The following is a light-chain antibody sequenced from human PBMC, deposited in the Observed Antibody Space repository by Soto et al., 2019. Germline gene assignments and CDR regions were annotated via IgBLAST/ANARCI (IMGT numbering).Light chain of an antibody. J-gene: IGLJ2*01. CDR3: SSYTSSNTLV. V-gene: IGLV2-14*01. CDR2: EVS. CDR1: SSDVGAYHY. Sequence: QSALTQPASVSGSPGQSITISCTGTSSDVGAYHYVSWYQQHPGKAPKLMIFEVSDRPSGVSNRFSGSKSGNTASLTISGLQAEDEADYSCSSYTSSNTLVFGGVTKLTVL.